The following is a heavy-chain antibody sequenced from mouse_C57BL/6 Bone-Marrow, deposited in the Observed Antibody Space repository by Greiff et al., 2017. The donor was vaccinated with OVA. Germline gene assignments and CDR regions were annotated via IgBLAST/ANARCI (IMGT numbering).Heavy chain of an antibody. CDR3: ARRRLTVVATYYAMDY. Sequence: VQLKESVAELVRPGASVKLSCTASGFNIKNTYMHWVKQRPEQGLEWIGRIDPANGNTKYAPKFQGKATITADTSSNTAYLQLSSLTSEDTAIYYCARRRLTVVATYYAMDYWGQGTSVTVSS. D-gene: IGHD1-1*01. CDR1: GFNIKNTY. CDR2: IDPANGNT. J-gene: IGHJ4*01. V-gene: IGHV14-3*01.